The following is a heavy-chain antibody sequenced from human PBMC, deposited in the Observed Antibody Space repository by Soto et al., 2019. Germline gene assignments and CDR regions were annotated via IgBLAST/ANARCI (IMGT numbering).Heavy chain of an antibody. J-gene: IGHJ4*02. CDR1: GFTFSRYA. CDR2: ISYDGTNK. D-gene: IGHD7-27*01. CDR3: ARDPKTSGGQHWAFNYFDS. V-gene: IGHV3-30-3*01. Sequence: GGSLRLSCAASGFTFSRYAMHWVRQAPGKGPEWVALISYDGTNKFYADSVKGRFTISRDNSKSTLYLQEDSLRPEDAAVYYCARDPKTSGGQHWAFNYFDSWGQGTLVTVSS.